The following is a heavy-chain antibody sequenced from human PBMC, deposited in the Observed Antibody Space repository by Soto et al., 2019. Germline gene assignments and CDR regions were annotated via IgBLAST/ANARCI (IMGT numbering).Heavy chain of an antibody. J-gene: IGHJ5*02. CDR2: MNPNSGNT. CDR1: GYTFPSYD. V-gene: IGHV1-8*01. Sequence: ASVPVACKASGYTFPSYDINWVRQNTGQGLEWMGWMNPNSGNTGYAQKFQGRVTMTRNTSISTAYMELSSLRSEDTAVYYCARGCRTYYDFWSGYYHNWFDPWGQGTLVTVSS. D-gene: IGHD3-3*01. CDR3: ARGCRTYYDFWSGYYHNWFDP.